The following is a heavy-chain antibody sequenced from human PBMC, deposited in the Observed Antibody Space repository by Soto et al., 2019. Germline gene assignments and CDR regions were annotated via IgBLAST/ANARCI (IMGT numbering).Heavy chain of an antibody. Sequence: QVQLQESGPGLVKPSETLSLTCTVSGGSISSYYWSWIRQPPGKGLEWIGYIYYSGSTNYNPSLKSRVTISVATSKNQFSLKLSSVTAADTAVYYCARFVVVPAAMKSWFDPWGQGTLVTVSS. CDR3: ARFVVVPAAMKSWFDP. D-gene: IGHD2-2*01. J-gene: IGHJ5*02. CDR2: IYYSGST. CDR1: GGSISSYY. V-gene: IGHV4-59*08.